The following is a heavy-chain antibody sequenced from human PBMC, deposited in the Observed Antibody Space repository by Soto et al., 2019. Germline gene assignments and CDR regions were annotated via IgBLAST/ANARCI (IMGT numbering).Heavy chain of an antibody. CDR1: GGSFSGYY. Sequence: SETLSLTCAVYGGSFSGYYWSWIRQPPGEGLEWIGEINHSGSTNYNPSLKSRVTISVDTSKNQFSLKLSSVTAADTAVYYCVREGYNSFGDHDAFDIWGQGTMVT. CDR3: VREGYNSFGDHDAFDI. CDR2: INHSGST. D-gene: IGHD3-10*01. V-gene: IGHV4-34*01. J-gene: IGHJ3*02.